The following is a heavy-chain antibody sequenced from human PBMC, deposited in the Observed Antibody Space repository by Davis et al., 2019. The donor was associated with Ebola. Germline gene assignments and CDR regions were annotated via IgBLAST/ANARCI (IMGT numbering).Heavy chain of an antibody. CDR3: ARDSLIAAAGRFPAEPPDY. CDR2: IIPIFGTA. J-gene: IGHJ4*02. D-gene: IGHD6-13*01. V-gene: IGHV1-69*05. CDR1: GGTFSSYA. Sequence: AASVKVSCKASGGTFSSYAISWVRQAPGQGLEWMGGIIPIFGTANYAQKFQGRVTITRDTSASTAYMELSSLRSEDTAVYYCARDSLIAAAGRFPAEPPDYWGQGTLVTVSS.